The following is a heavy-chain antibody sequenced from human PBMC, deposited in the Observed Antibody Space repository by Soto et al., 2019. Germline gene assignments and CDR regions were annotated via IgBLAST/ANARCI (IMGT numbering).Heavy chain of an antibody. Sequence: ASVKVSCKASGYTFTSYDISWVRQAPGEGLEWMGWISAYNGNTNYAQKLQGRVTMTTDISTSTAYMELRSLRSDDTAVYYCARVEREYDFWSGYSLSRAFDIWGQGTMVTVSS. CDR2: ISAYNGNT. CDR1: GYTFTSYD. D-gene: IGHD3-3*01. CDR3: ARVEREYDFWSGYSLSRAFDI. J-gene: IGHJ3*02. V-gene: IGHV1-18*01.